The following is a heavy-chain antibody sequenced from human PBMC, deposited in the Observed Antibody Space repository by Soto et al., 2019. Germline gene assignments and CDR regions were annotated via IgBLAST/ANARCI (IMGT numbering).Heavy chain of an antibody. Sequence: GGSLRLSCSASGFTFSSYAMTWVRQAPGKGLEWVSIINGGGASAYYADSVKGRFTISRNNSKNTLYLQMNSLRVEDTAVYYCSREISKGYASIAAAGTSDVWGQGTTVTVSS. D-gene: IGHD6-13*01. CDR1: GFTFSSYA. CDR2: INGGGASA. CDR3: SREISKGYASIAAAGTSDV. V-gene: IGHV3-23*01. J-gene: IGHJ6*02.